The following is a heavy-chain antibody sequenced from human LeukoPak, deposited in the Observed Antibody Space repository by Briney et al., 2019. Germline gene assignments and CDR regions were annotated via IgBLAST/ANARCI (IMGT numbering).Heavy chain of an antibody. J-gene: IGHJ4*02. V-gene: IGHV3-48*04. D-gene: IGHD6-13*01. CDR1: GFTFSSYS. CDR2: ISSSGNTI. CDR3: ARDRRVRSSSWTPFDY. Sequence: PGGSLRLSCAASGFTFSSYSMNWVRQAPGKGLEWVSYISSSGNTIYYADSVKGRFTISRDNAKSSLYLQMNSLRAEDTAVYYCARDRRVRSSSWTPFDYWGQGTLVTVSS.